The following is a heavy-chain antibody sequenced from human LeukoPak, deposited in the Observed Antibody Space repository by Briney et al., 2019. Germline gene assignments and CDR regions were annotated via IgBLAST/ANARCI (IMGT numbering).Heavy chain of an antibody. CDR2: IYVAGRT. CDR1: GFTVSNND. J-gene: IGHJ6*02. Sequence: PGGSLRLSCAASGFTVSNNDMNWVRQAPGKGLEWVAGIYVAGRTISVDSVRGRFTISRDNSKNSLYLQMNSLRAEDTALYYCATGAGAYKHYAMDVWGQGTTVTVS. D-gene: IGHD6-19*01. V-gene: IGHV3-66*01. CDR3: ATGAGAYKHYAMDV.